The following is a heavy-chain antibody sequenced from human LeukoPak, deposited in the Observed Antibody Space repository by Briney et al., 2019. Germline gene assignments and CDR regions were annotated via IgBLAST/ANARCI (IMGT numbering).Heavy chain of an antibody. J-gene: IGHJ2*01. CDR2: IYYSGST. CDR1: GGSISSYY. Sequence: SETLSLTCTVSGGSISSYYWSWVRQPPGKGLEWIGSIYYSGSTYYNPSLKSRVTISIDTSKNQFSLKLSSVTAADTAVYYCARVPYGVKSYWYFDLWGRGTLVTVSS. V-gene: IGHV4-39*07. D-gene: IGHD4-17*01. CDR3: ARVPYGVKSYWYFDL.